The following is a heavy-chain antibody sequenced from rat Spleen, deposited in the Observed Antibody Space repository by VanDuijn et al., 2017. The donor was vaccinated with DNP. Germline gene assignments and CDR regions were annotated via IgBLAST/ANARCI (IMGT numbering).Heavy chain of an antibody. CDR3: AKDSH. CDR1: GFTFSDHN. J-gene: IGHJ2*01. V-gene: IGHV5-7*01. Sequence: EVQLVESGGGLVQPGRSLILSCTASGFTFSDHNMAWVRQAPKKGLEWVATITSGGSNTYYPDSVKGRFTISRDNAKSTLYLQMDSLRSEDTATYYCAKDSHWGQGVMVTVSS. CDR2: ITSGGSNT.